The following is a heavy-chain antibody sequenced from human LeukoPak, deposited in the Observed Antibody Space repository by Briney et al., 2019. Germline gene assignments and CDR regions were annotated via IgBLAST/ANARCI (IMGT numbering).Heavy chain of an antibody. CDR3: ATPHDFWSGYYAFGLGY. D-gene: IGHD3-3*01. V-gene: IGHV1-46*01. CDR1: GYTFTSYY. J-gene: IGHJ4*02. CDR2: INPSGGST. Sequence: GASVKVSCKASGYTFTSYYMHWVRQAPGQGLEWMGIINPSGGSTSYAQKFQGRVTMTRDMSTSTVYMELSSQRSEDTAVYYCATPHDFWSGYYAFGLGYWGQGTLVTVSS.